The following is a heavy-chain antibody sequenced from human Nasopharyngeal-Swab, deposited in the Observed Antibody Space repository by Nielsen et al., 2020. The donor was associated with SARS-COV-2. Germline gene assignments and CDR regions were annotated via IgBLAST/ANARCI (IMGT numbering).Heavy chain of an antibody. V-gene: IGHV1-24*01. Sequence: ASVKVSCKVSGYTLTELSMHWVRQAPGKGLEWMGGFDPEDGETIYAQKFQGRVTMTEDTSTDTAYTELSRLRSDDTAVYYCAREDWKGFWDGVVISDAFDIWGQGTMVTVSS. CDR2: FDPEDGET. D-gene: IGHD3-3*01. J-gene: IGHJ3*02. CDR3: AREDWKGFWDGVVISDAFDI. CDR1: GYTLTELS.